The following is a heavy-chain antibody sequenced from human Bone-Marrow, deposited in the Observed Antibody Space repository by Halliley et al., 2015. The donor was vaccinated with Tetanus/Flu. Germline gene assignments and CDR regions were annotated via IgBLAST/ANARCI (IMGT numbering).Heavy chain of an antibody. CDR3: ATAALESTYASDWFDP. CDR1: GGSISSGGYY. V-gene: IGHV4-31*03. J-gene: IGHJ5*02. Sequence: LTCSVSGGSISSGGYYWSWIRQHPGKGLEWIGYLYDSGSTYYNPSLKSRVTISVDTSKNQFSLNLTSVTAADTAVYYCATAALESTYASDWFDPRGQGTLVTVSS. CDR2: LYDSGST. D-gene: IGHD3-10*01.